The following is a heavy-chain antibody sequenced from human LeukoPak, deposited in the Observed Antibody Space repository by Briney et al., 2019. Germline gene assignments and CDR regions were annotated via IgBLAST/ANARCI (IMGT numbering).Heavy chain of an antibody. V-gene: IGHV1-69*06. CDR3: ARAAAGTGYYFDY. J-gene: IGHJ4*02. CDR2: IIPIFGTA. Sequence: GASVKVSCKASGGTFSSYAISWVRQAPGQGLEWMGGIIPIFGTANYAQKFQGRVTITADKSTSTAYMELSSLRSEDTAVYYCARAAAGTGYYFDYWGQGTLVTVSS. D-gene: IGHD6-13*01. CDR1: GGTFSSYA.